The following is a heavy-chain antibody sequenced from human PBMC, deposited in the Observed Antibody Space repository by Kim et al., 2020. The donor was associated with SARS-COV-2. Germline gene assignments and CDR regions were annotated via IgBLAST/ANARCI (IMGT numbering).Heavy chain of an antibody. J-gene: IGHJ6*03. V-gene: IGHV5-51*01. D-gene: IGHD2-8*01. Sequence: YSPSCQGQVTISADKSISTAYLQWSSLKASDTAMYYCARLRCYYDYYMDVWGKGTTVTVSS. CDR3: ARLRCYYDYYMDV.